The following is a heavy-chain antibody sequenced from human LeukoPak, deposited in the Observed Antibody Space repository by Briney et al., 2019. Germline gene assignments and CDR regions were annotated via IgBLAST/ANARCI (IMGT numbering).Heavy chain of an antibody. Sequence: SETLSLTCTVSGGSISSSNYYWGWIRQPPGKGLEWIGTIYYSGSTYYNPSLKSRVTISVDTSKNQFSLKLSSVTAADTAVYYCARVDEWLGKNFDYWGQGTLVTVSS. CDR2: IYYSGST. J-gene: IGHJ4*02. D-gene: IGHD6-19*01. CDR1: GGSISSSNYY. V-gene: IGHV4-39*07. CDR3: ARVDEWLGKNFDY.